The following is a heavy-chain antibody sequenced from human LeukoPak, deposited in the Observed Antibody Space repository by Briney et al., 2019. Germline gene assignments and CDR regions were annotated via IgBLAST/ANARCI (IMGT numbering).Heavy chain of an antibody. CDR3: TSGKRSDAFDI. CDR1: GGSVSTSY. Sequence: PSETLSLTCTVSGGSVSTSYWNWIRQPPGKGLEWIGYIYNSGSTNYNPSLKSRLTISVDTSKNQFSLKLSSVTAADTAVNYCTSGKRSDAFDIWGQGTMVTVSS. V-gene: IGHV4-59*08. J-gene: IGHJ3*02. CDR2: IYNSGST. D-gene: IGHD1-26*01.